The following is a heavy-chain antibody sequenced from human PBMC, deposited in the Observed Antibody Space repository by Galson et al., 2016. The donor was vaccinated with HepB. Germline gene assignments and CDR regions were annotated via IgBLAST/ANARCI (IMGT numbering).Heavy chain of an antibody. CDR2: ISYDGSNK. D-gene: IGHD5-12*01. CDR3: AKWGGSGYDWARLDY. Sequence: SLRLSCAASGFTFSSYGMHWVRQAPGKGLEWVAVISYDGSNKYHADSVKGRFTISRDNSKNTLYLQMNSLRAEDTAVYYCAKWGGSGYDWARLDYWGQGTLVTVSS. CDR1: GFTFSSYG. V-gene: IGHV3-30*18. J-gene: IGHJ4*02.